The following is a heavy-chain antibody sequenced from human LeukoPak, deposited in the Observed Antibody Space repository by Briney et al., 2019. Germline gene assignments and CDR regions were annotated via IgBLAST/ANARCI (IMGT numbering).Heavy chain of an antibody. CDR2: INSDGSWT. D-gene: IGHD2-2*01. CDR1: GNYW. CDR3: VSFYETY. V-gene: IGHV3-74*01. J-gene: IGHJ4*02. Sequence: PGGSLRLSCAASGNYWMHWVRQAPGKGLVWVSHINSDGSWTSYADSVKGRFTISKDNAKSTVYLQMSNLRAEDTAVYYCVSFYETYWGRGTLVTVSS.